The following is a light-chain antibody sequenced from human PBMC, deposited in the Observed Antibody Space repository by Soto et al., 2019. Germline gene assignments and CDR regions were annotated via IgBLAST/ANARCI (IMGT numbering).Light chain of an antibody. CDR1: QSVGTY. J-gene: IGKJ1*01. V-gene: IGKV3-11*01. CDR2: EAT. CDR3: QQRRSWPPTLT. Sequence: PGERATLSCRASQSVGTYLAWYQQKSGQAPRLLIHEATNRATGIPARFSGSGSGTDFTLTISSLEPEDFAVYYCQQRRSWPPTLTFGQGTKVEIK.